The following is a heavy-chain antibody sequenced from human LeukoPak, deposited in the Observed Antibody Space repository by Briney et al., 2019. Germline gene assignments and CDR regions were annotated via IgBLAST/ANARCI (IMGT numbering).Heavy chain of an antibody. CDR2: IYYSGST. CDR1: GGSISSYY. D-gene: IGHD2-8*01. Sequence: PSETLSLTCTVSGGSISSYYWSWIRQPPGKGLEWIGYIYYSGSTNYNPSLKSRVTISVDTSKNQFSLKLSSVTAADTAVYYCARRFEWYFDYWGQGTLVTVSS. J-gene: IGHJ4*02. CDR3: ARRFEWYFDY. V-gene: IGHV4-59*08.